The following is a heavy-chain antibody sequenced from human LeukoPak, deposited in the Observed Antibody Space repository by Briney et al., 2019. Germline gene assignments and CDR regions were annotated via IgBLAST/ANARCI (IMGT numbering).Heavy chain of an antibody. V-gene: IGHV4-59*01. CDR2: IYYSGST. CDR3: ARVLAPARVAFDI. D-gene: IGHD6-25*01. Sequence: ASETLSLTCTVSGAPISSYYWSWIRQPPGKGLEWIGYIYYSGSTNYNPSLKSRVTISVDTSKKHFSLRLSSVTAADTAVYYCARVLAPARVAFDIWGQGTMVTVSS. J-gene: IGHJ3*02. CDR1: GAPISSYY.